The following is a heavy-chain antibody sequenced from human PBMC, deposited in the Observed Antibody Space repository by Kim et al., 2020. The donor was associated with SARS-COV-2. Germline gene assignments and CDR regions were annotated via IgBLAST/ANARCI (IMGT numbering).Heavy chain of an antibody. CDR3: ARGRYYDSSGYSDAFDI. Sequence: LKRRVTITVDTSKNQFSLKLSSVTAADTAVYYCARGRYYDSSGYSDAFDIWGQGTMVTVSS. J-gene: IGHJ3*02. V-gene: IGHV4-31*02. D-gene: IGHD3-22*01.